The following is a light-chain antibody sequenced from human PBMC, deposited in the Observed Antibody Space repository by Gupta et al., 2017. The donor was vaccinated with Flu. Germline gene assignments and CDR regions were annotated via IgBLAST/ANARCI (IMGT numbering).Light chain of an antibody. J-gene: IGLJ3*02. Sequence: SVLTQPPSVSWAPGQRVTISCSRGTSKLAGDSVHWYQRVPGTAPKLLIYYNDRRHSGVPDRFSGSKSATSASLATTGLQAADEAEYYCAGGDDSSNGWVFGGGTKLTVL. CDR1: TSKLAGDS. V-gene: IGLV1-44*01. CDR2: YND. CDR3: AGGDDSSNGWV.